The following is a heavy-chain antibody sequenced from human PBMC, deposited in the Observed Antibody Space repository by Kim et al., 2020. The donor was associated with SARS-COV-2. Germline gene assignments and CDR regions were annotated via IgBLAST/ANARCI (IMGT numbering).Heavy chain of an antibody. CDR3: ARGLGDTYYDFWSGYRPYYFDY. J-gene: IGHJ4*02. V-gene: IGHV4-59*01. D-gene: IGHD3-3*01. CDR2: IYYSGST. Sequence: SETLSLTCTVSGGSISSYYWSWIRQPPGKGLEWIGYIYYSGSTNYNPSLKSRVTISVDTSKNQFSLKLSSVTAADTAVYYCARGLGDTYYDFWSGYRPYYFDYWGQATLVTVSS. CDR1: GGSISSYY.